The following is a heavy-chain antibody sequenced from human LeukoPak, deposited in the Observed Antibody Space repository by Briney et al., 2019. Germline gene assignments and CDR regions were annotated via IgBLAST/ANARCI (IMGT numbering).Heavy chain of an antibody. CDR2: ISDDGGNT. J-gene: IGHJ3*02. CDR3: AKMKLLFNDAFDI. V-gene: IGHV3-30*18. Sequence: GRSLTLSCAASGFLFITHAMHWVRQAPGKGLEWVAAISDDGGNTYYADSVKGRLAISRDNSKNTLFLQMHSLRVEDTAVYFCAKMKLLFNDAFDIWGQGTVVTVSS. CDR1: GFLFITHA. D-gene: IGHD2-21*01.